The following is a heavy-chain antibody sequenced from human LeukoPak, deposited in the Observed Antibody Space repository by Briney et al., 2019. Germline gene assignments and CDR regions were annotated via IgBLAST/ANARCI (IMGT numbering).Heavy chain of an antibody. Sequence: GGSLRLSCAASGFTFSSYWMSWVRQAPGKGLEWVANIKQDGSEKYYVDSVKGRFTISRDNAKNSLYLQMNSLRAEDTAVYYCARGGGVGAGRFDYWGQGTLVTVSS. V-gene: IGHV3-7*01. CDR2: IKQDGSEK. CDR1: GFTFSSYW. D-gene: IGHD1-26*01. CDR3: ARGGGVGAGRFDY. J-gene: IGHJ4*02.